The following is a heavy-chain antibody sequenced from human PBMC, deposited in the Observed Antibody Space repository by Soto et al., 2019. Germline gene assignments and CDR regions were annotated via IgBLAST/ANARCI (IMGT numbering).Heavy chain of an antibody. CDR3: ARGGGSDSFDY. Sequence: SETLSLTCTVSGASITFGGYSWSWIRQTPGRGLEWIGYINHLETTFYNPSFESRLTLSIDRAKNQFSLKLHSMSAADRAVYFCARGGGSDSFDYWGQGILVTVSS. CDR2: INHLETT. D-gene: IGHD1-26*01. V-gene: IGHV4-30-2*01. J-gene: IGHJ4*02. CDR1: GASITFGGYS.